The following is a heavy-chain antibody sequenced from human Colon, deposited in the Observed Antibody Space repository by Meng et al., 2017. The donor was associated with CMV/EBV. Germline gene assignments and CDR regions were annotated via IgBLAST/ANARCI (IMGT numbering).Heavy chain of an antibody. Sequence: GGSLRLSWEASGFTFSDYWMHWVRHTPGKGLEWVSRISSDGTGTTYADSVKGRFTISRDNANNTAYLQMNRLRAEDAAVYYCGRDKYGWETDHWGQGTPVTVSS. CDR3: GRDKYGWETDH. CDR1: GFTFSDYW. CDR2: ISSDGTGT. D-gene: IGHD6-19*01. V-gene: IGHV3-74*01. J-gene: IGHJ5*02.